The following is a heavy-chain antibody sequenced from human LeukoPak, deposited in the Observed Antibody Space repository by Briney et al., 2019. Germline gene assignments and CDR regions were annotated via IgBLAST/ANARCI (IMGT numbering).Heavy chain of an antibody. D-gene: IGHD6-19*01. J-gene: IGHJ4*02. Sequence: SETLSLTCAVYGGSFSGYYWSWIRQPPGKGLEWIGEINHSGSTNYNPSLKSRVTISVDTSKNQFSLKLSSVTAADTAVYYCARDRSSGWYSIDYWGQGTLVTVSS. CDR1: GGSFSGYY. CDR2: INHSGST. CDR3: ARDRSSGWYSIDY. V-gene: IGHV4-34*01.